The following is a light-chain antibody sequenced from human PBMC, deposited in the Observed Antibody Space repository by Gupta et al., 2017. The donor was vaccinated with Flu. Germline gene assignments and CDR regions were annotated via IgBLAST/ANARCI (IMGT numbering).Light chain of an antibody. CDR3: QQYNNCCFS. CDR1: QTVASS. V-gene: IGKV3D-15*01. Sequence: GERVTLSCRASQTVASSLAWYQQKPGQAPRLLIFGASTRAAGIPSRFSGSGSGTEFTLTVSSLQSEDFAIYYCQQYNNCCFSFGPGTTVEIK. J-gene: IGKJ3*01. CDR2: GAS.